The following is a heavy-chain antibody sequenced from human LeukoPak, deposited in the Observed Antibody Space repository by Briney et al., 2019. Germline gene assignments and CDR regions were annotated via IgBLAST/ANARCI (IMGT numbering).Heavy chain of an antibody. CDR1: GGSISSSSYY. CDR2: IYYSGST. D-gene: IGHD6-19*01. Sequence: NPSQTLSLTCTVSGGSISSSSYYWGWIRQPPGKGLEWIGSIYYSGSTYYNPSLKSRVTISVDTSKNQFSLKLSSVTAADTAVYYCARRALIAVAGTRHFDYWGQGTLVTVSS. CDR3: ARRALIAVAGTRHFDY. J-gene: IGHJ4*02. V-gene: IGHV4-39*01.